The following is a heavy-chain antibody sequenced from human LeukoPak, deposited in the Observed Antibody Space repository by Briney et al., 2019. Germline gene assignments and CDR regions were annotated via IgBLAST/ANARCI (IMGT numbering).Heavy chain of an antibody. CDR1: GYTFTVYY. D-gene: IGHD4-23*01. CDR3: ASIGGTSLEY. CDR2: INPNSGST. J-gene: IGHJ4*02. V-gene: IGHV1-2*02. Sequence: ASVKVSCKASGYTFTVYYMHRVRQAPGQGLEWMGWINPNSGSTNYAQKFQGRVTMTRDTSINTAYMEVSRLRSDDTAVYYCASIGGTSLEYWGQGTLVTVSS.